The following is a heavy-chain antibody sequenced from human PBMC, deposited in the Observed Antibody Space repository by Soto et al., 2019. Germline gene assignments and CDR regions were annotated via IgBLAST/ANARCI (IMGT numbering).Heavy chain of an antibody. Sequence: QVQLQESGPGLVKPSQTLSLTCTVSGGSISSGDYYWSWIRQPPGKGLEWIGYIYYSGSTYYNPSLKSRVTISVDTSKNQFSLKLSSVTAADTAVYYCARDRPYESSGYLALDYWGQGTLVTVSS. CDR2: IYYSGST. CDR3: ARDRPYESSGYLALDY. D-gene: IGHD3-22*01. CDR1: GGSISSGDYY. J-gene: IGHJ4*02. V-gene: IGHV4-30-4*01.